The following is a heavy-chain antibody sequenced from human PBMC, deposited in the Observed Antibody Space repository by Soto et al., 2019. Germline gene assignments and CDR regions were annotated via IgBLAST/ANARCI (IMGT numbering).Heavy chain of an antibody. D-gene: IGHD3-9*01. J-gene: IGHJ4*02. V-gene: IGHV3-66*01. Sequence: LVESGGGLVQAGESLRLSCAVSGFSVSNNYMTWVRQAPGKGLEWISVIYSDGTTYHADSMKGRFIASRDNSQNTLYLQMNNLRVEDSAVYFCARDTHSAVRSDWWGQGTLVTVAS. CDR2: IYSDGTT. CDR1: GFSVSNNY. CDR3: ARDTHSAVRSDW.